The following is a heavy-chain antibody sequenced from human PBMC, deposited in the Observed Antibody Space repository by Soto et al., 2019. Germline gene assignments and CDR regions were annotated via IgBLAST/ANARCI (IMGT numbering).Heavy chain of an antibody. V-gene: IGHV4-61*01. D-gene: IGHD6-6*01. Sequence: KPSETLSLTCTVSGGSVSSGSYYWSWIRQPPGKGLEWIGYIYYSGSTNYNPSLKSRVTISVDTSKNQFSLKLSSVTAADTAVYYCARDFRGYSSSGFDPWGQGTLVTVSS. CDR1: GGSVSSGSYY. CDR2: IYYSGST. CDR3: ARDFRGYSSSGFDP. J-gene: IGHJ5*02.